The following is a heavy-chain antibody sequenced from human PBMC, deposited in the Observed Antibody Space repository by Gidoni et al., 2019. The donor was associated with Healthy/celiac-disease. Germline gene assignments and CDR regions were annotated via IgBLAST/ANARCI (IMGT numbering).Heavy chain of an antibody. CDR1: GGTFSSYA. V-gene: IGHV1-69*01. CDR3: ASNVYSYGHYYYYGMDV. Sequence: QVQLVQSGAEVKKPGSSVKVSCKASGGTFSSYAISWVRQAPGQGLEWMGGIIPIFGTANYAQKFQGRVTINADESTSTAYMELSSLRSEDTAVYYCASNVYSYGHYYYYGMDVWGQGTTVTVSS. J-gene: IGHJ6*02. D-gene: IGHD5-18*01. CDR2: IIPIFGTA.